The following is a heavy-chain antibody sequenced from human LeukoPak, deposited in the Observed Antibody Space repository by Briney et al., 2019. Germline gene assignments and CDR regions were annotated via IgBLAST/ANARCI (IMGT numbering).Heavy chain of an antibody. CDR3: ARVTIAVAGIFDY. V-gene: IGHV6-1*01. D-gene: IGHD6-19*01. J-gene: IGHJ4*02. CDR2: TYYRSKWYN. CDR1: GDSVSSNSAA. Sequence: SQTLSLTCAISGDSVSSNSAAWNWIRQSLSRGLEWLGRTYYRSKWYNDYAVSVKSRITINPDTSKNQFSLQLNSVTPEDTAVYYCARVTIAVAGIFDYWGQGTLVTVSS.